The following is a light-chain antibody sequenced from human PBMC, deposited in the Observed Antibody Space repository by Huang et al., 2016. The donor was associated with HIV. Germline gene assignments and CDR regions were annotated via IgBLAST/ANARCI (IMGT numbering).Light chain of an antibody. CDR2: AAS. V-gene: IGKV1-39*01. J-gene: IGKJ1*01. CDR1: QNINSV. Sequence: DIQLTQSPSSLSASVGDRVTITCRAGQNINSVLNWYKQTPGKAPNLLIYAASSLQSGVPSSFSGSGSGTDFTLTISGLQPVDLVTYYCQQSYNTSWTFGQGTTVEIK. CDR3: QQSYNTSWT.